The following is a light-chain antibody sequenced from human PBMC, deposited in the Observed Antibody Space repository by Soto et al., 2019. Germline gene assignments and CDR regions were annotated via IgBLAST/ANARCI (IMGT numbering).Light chain of an antibody. V-gene: IGKV1-12*02. CDR2: STS. CDR3: QEAHSCPWS. Sequence: DIQMTQSPSSVSASAGDRVNITRRASQGINRWVGWYQQKPGEAPKLLIYSTSFLQSGAPSRFSGSGSGTDFILTISGLQPEDFATCFCQEAHSCPWSFGRGTKV. CDR1: QGINRW. J-gene: IGKJ1*01.